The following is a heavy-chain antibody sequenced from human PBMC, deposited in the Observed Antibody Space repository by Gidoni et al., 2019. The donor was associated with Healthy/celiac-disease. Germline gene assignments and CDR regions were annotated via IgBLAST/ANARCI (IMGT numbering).Heavy chain of an antibody. J-gene: IGHJ5*02. CDR1: GFTVSSNY. V-gene: IGHV3-66*02. CDR3: ARVITGTTCDWFDP. Sequence: EVQLVESGGGLVQPGGSLRLSFAASGFTVSSNYMSWVRQAPGKGLEWVSVIYSGGSTYYADSVKGRFTISRDNSKNTLYLQMNSLRAEDTAVYYCARVITGTTCDWFDPWGQGTLVTVSS. CDR2: IYSGGST. D-gene: IGHD1-7*01.